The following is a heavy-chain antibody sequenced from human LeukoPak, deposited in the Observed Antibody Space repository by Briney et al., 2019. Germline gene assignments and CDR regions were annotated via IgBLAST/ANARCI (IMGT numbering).Heavy chain of an antibody. V-gene: IGHV2-5*02. CDR3: AHSVGGSYFAY. CDR2: IYWDDDK. Sequence: SGPTLVNPTQTLTLTCTFSGFSLSTTGVGVGWIRQPPGKALEWLALIYWDDDKRYSPSLKSRLTISKDTSKNQVVLRVTNMDPVDTAAYYCAHSVGGSYFAYWGQGTLVTVSS. J-gene: IGHJ4*02. D-gene: IGHD3-10*01. CDR1: GFSLSTTGVG.